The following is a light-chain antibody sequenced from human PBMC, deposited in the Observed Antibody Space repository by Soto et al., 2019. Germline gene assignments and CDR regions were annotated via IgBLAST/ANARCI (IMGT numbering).Light chain of an antibody. Sequence: EIVLTQSPDTLSLSPGQRATLSCRASQSVRSDYFAWYQQKPGQAPRVIIFGVSTRATGVPDRFSGSGSGTDFTLTISRLEPEDFALYYCQHYNNWPISFGGGTKV. CDR3: QHYNNWPIS. V-gene: IGKV3-20*01. J-gene: IGKJ4*01. CDR2: GVS. CDR1: QSVRSDY.